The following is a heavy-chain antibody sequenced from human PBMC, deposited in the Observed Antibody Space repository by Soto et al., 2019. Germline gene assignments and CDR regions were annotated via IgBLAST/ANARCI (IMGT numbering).Heavy chain of an antibody. V-gene: IGHV3-33*06. J-gene: IGHJ4*02. Sequence: QVQLVESGGGVVQPGRSLRLSCAASGFSFSSYGMHWVRQAPGKGLEWVALIWSDGSDKYYADSVKGRFTISRDNSKNTRYLQMNSLRAEDTAVYYCAKVHYYDSGAYDRYFDYWGQGTLVTVSS. CDR2: IWSDGSDK. CDR1: GFSFSSYG. D-gene: IGHD3-22*01. CDR3: AKVHYYDSGAYDRYFDY.